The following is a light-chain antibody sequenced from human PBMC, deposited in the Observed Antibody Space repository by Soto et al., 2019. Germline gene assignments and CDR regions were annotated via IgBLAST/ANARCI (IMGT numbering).Light chain of an antibody. CDR2: QDS. Sequence: SYELTQPPSVSVSPGQTASITCSGDNLGDKYACWYQQKPGQSPVLVIYQDSKRHSGIPERFSGSNSGNTATLTIRGTQAMDEADYYCQAWDSSTGVFGGGTQLTVL. J-gene: IGLJ2*01. CDR1: NLGDKY. CDR3: QAWDSSTGV. V-gene: IGLV3-1*01.